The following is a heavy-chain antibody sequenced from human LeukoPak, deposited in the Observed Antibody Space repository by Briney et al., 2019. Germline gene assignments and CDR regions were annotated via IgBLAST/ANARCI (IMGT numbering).Heavy chain of an antibody. V-gene: IGHV3-11*01. D-gene: IGHD6-19*01. CDR2: ISSSGSTI. CDR3: ARGEQWPVRQFDY. J-gene: IGHJ4*02. CDR1: GFTFSDYY. Sequence: PGGSLRLSCAASGFTFSDYYMSWIRQAPGKGLEWVSYISSSGSTIYYADSVKGRFTISRDNAKNSLYLQMNSLRADDTAVYYCARGEQWPVRQFDYWGQGTLVTVSS.